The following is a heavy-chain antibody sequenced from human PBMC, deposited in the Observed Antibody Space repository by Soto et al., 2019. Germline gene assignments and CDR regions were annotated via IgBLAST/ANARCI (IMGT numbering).Heavy chain of an antibody. V-gene: IGHV1-18*04. CDR1: GYTFTSYG. CDR2: ISAYNGNT. Sequence: ASVKVSCNASGYTFTSYGISWVRQAPGQGLEWMGWISAYNGNTNYAQKLQGRVTMTTDTSTSTAYMELRSLRSDDTAVYYCARYMMAAAGRHKYLDSWGNGTRVTVFS. CDR3: ARYMMAAAGRHKYLDS. J-gene: IGHJ4*01. D-gene: IGHD6-13*01.